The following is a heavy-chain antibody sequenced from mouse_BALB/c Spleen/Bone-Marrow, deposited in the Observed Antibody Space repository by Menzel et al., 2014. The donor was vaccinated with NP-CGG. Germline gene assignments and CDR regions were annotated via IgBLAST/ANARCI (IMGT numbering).Heavy chain of an antibody. Sequence: VQLQQSGPELEKPGASVKMSCKASGYSFTDYNMNWVKQSDGKSLEWIGNIDPSYGGTTYNQKFKGKATLTVDKSSSTVYMHLKSLTSEDSAVYYCARGHDGYRTWFAYWGHGTLVTVSA. J-gene: IGHJ3*01. V-gene: IGHV1S135*01. CDR2: IDPSYGGT. CDR3: ARGHDGYRTWFAY. D-gene: IGHD2-3*01. CDR1: GYSFTDYN.